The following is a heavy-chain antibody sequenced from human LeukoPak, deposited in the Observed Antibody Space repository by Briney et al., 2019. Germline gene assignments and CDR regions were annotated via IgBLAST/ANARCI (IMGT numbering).Heavy chain of an antibody. J-gene: IGHJ4*02. V-gene: IGHV1-18*04. CDR2: ISPYNDNT. D-gene: IGHD3-10*01. CDR1: GYTFTSDA. CDR3: ARHFYGSGTYYHFDY. Sequence: ASVKVSCKASGYTFTSDAISWVRQAPGQGPEWMGWISPYNDNTNYAQKLQGRATLTTDTSTSTAYMELRSLRSDDTAVYYCARHFYGSGTYYHFDYWGQGTLVTVSS.